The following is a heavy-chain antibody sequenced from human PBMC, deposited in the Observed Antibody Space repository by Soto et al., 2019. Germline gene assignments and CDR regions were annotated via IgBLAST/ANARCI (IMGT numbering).Heavy chain of an antibody. V-gene: IGHV3-9*01. D-gene: IGHD6-19*01. CDR1: GFTFDDYA. CDR2: VSWNSGSI. Sequence: EVQLVESGGGLVQPGRSLRLSCAASGFTFDDYAMHWVRQAPGKGLEWVSGVSWNSGSIGYADSVKGRCTISRDNAKNSLYLQMNSLRAEDTALYYCAEAPGIAVAGLIDYWGQGTLVTVSS. CDR3: AEAPGIAVAGLIDY. J-gene: IGHJ4*02.